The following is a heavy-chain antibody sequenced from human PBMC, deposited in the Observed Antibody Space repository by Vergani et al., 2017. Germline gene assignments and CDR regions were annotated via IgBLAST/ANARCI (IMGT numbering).Heavy chain of an antibody. Sequence: QMQLVQSGPEVKKPGTSVKVSCKASGFTFTSSAMQWVRQARGQRLEWIGWIVVGSGNTNYAQKFQERVTITRDMSTSTAYMELSSLRSEDTAVYYCARTLVGQQLEGWFDPWGQGTLVTVSS. CDR3: ARTLVGQQLEGWFDP. J-gene: IGHJ5*02. D-gene: IGHD6-13*01. CDR1: GFTFTSSA. V-gene: IGHV1-58*02. CDR2: IVVGSGNT.